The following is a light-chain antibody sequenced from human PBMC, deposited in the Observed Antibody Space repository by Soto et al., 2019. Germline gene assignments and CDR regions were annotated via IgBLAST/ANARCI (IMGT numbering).Light chain of an antibody. CDR3: QHYNSLWT. CDR2: KAS. V-gene: IGKV1-5*03. CDR1: QSISSW. Sequence: DIQMTQSPSTLSASVGDRVTITCRASQSISSWVAWYQQKPGKAPKLLIYKASRLDSGVPSRFSGSGAATEFTLTISSLQPDDVATYYCQHYNSLWTFGQGTKVDI. J-gene: IGKJ1*01.